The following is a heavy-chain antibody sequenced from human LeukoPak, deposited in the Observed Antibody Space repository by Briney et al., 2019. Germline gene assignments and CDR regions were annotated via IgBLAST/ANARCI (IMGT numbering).Heavy chain of an antibody. CDR3: ARDLDGYFDY. J-gene: IGHJ4*02. D-gene: IGHD3-3*01. V-gene: IGHV3-11*04. CDR1: GFTFSNYW. CDR2: ISSSGSTI. Sequence: GGSLRLSCAASGFTFSNYWMHWVRQAPGKGLEWVSYISSSGSTIYYADSVKGRFTISRDNAKNSLYLQMNSLRAEDTAVYYCARDLDGYFDYWGQGTLVTVSS.